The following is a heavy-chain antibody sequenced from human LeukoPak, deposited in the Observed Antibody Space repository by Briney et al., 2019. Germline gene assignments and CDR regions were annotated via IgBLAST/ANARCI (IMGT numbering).Heavy chain of an antibody. J-gene: IGHJ4*02. CDR2: ISGAGGGT. V-gene: IGHV3-23*01. Sequence: PGGSLRLSCAVSGFTFTDYAMTWVRQAPGKGLEWVSGISGAGGGTYYAASVKGRFTISRDNSKNTLYLQMNSLRAEDTAVYYCAPRCRTTSCNMDYFDHWGQGTLVTVSS. D-gene: IGHD2-2*02. CDR1: GFTFTDYA. CDR3: APRCRTTSCNMDYFDH.